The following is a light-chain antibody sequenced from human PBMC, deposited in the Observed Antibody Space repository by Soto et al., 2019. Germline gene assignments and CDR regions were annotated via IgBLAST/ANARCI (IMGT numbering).Light chain of an antibody. J-gene: IGLJ1*01. Sequence: QSALTQPASVSGSPGQSITISCTGTSSDVGGYNYVSWYQQHPGKAPKLMIYDVSNRPSGVSNRFSGSKSGNTASLTISGVQDEDEADYYCSSYTRSSTHVFGTGTKLTVL. CDR2: DVS. V-gene: IGLV2-14*01. CDR1: SSDVGGYNY. CDR3: SSYTRSSTHV.